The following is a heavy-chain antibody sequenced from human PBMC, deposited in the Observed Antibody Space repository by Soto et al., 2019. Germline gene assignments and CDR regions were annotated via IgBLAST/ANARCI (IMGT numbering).Heavy chain of an antibody. CDR2: IYYSGST. D-gene: IGHD6-19*01. Sequence: QVQLQESGPGLVKPSQTLSLTCTVSGASISSGGYYWSWIRQHPGKGLEWIGHIYYSGSTYYNPSLKSPITISLDTSKNQFSLKPNSVTAADTAVYYCASHKRGGWFGDYGMDVWGQGTTVTVSS. CDR3: ASHKRGGWFGDYGMDV. J-gene: IGHJ6*02. CDR1: GASISSGGYY. V-gene: IGHV4-31*01.